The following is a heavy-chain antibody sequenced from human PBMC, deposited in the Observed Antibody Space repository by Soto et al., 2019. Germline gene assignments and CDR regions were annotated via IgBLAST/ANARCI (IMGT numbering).Heavy chain of an antibody. V-gene: IGHV3-74*03. CDR2: MTGDGRTT. J-gene: IGHJ4*02. CDR1: GFTFGDYW. CDR3: ATVEVDY. Sequence: PGGSLRLSCAASGFTFGDYWMHWVRQPPGKGPEWVSRMTGDGRTTQYADSVKGRFTASRDNAKSTLYLQMNSLRAEETAVYYCATVEVDYWGQGTLVPVYS.